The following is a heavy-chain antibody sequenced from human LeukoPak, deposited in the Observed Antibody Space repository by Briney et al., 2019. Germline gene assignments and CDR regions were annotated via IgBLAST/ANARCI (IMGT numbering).Heavy chain of an antibody. CDR1: GYTFTSYG. CDR3: ATHIAVAANDAFDI. Sequence: ASVKVSCKASGYTFTSYGISWVRQAPGQGLEWMGWISAYNGNTNYAQKLQGRVTMTTDTSTSTACMELRSLRSDDTAVYYCATHIAVAANDAFDIWGQGTMVTVSS. V-gene: IGHV1-18*01. D-gene: IGHD6-19*01. CDR2: ISAYNGNT. J-gene: IGHJ3*02.